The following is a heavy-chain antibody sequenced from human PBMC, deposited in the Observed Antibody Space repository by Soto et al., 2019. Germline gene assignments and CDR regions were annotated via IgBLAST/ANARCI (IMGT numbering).Heavy chain of an antibody. V-gene: IGHV4-38-2*01. J-gene: IGHJ3*01. Sequence: ASETLSLTCAVSCFFIGSGNYWGWIRKPPGKGLEWIGSIFHGGNTYYNPSLKSRVTISVDMSKNQFSLKLNSVTAADTAVYYCARARWYDAFDVWGQGTVVTVSS. D-gene: IGHD2-15*01. CDR3: ARARWYDAFDV. CDR2: IFHGGNT. CDR1: CFFIGSGNY.